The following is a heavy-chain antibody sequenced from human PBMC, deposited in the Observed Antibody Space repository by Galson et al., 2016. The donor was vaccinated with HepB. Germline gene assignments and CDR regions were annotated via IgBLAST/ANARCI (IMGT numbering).Heavy chain of an antibody. J-gene: IGHJ2*01. CDR1: GFPLTSYG. D-gene: IGHD3-3*01. CDR3: ARDRYDYWSHFDV. V-gene: IGHV1-18*01. CDR2: ISSYDGNT. Sequence: SVKVSCKASGFPLTSYGLSWVRQAPGQGLEWVGWISSYDGNTKYGQKFQGRVTLTTDTSTNTVYMELRSPRSDDTAMYFCARDRYDYWSHFDVWGRGTLVTVSS.